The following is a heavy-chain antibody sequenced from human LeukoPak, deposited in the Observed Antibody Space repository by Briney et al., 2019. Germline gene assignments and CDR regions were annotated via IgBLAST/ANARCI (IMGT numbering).Heavy chain of an antibody. CDR2: IYYSGST. J-gene: IGHJ4*02. Sequence: SETLSLTCTGSGGSISSYYWSWIRQPPGKGLEWIGYIYYSGSTNYNPSLKSRVTISVDTSKNQFSLKLSSVTAADTAVCYCASQGPSGYYDHWGQGTLVTVSS. D-gene: IGHD3-22*01. CDR3: ASQGPSGYYDH. V-gene: IGHV4-59*01. CDR1: GGSISSYY.